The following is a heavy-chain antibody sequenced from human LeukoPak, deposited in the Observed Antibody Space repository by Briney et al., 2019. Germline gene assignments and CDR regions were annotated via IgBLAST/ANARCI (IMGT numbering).Heavy chain of an antibody. CDR2: ISSSGRTI. CDR1: GFTFSSYE. D-gene: IGHD6-13*01. Sequence: GGSLRLSCAASGFTFSSYEMNWVRQAPGKGLEGVAYISSSGRTIYYADSVKGRFTISRDNAKNSLYLQMKSLRAEDTAVYYCARDRSSSWYYFDYWGQGTLVTVSS. CDR3: ARDRSSSWYYFDY. J-gene: IGHJ4*02. V-gene: IGHV3-48*03.